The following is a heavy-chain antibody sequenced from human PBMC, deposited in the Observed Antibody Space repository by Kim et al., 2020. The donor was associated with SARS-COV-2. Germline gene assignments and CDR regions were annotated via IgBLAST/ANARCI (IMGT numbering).Heavy chain of an antibody. CDR3: ARHLGVGKHAFDI. CDR1: GGSISSSSYY. Sequence: SETLSLTCTVSGGSISSSSYYWGWIRQPPGKGLEWIGSIYYSGSTYYNPSLKSRVTISVDTSKNQFSLKLSSVTAADTAVYYCARHLGVGKHAFDIWGQGTMVTVSS. J-gene: IGHJ3*02. CDR2: IYYSGST. V-gene: IGHV4-39*01.